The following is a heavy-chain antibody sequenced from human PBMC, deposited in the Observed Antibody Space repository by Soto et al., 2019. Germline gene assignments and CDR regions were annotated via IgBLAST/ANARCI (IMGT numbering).Heavy chain of an antibody. V-gene: IGHV1-69*02. CDR1: GGTFSSYT. Sequence: SVKVSCKASGGTFSSYTISWVRQAPGQGLEWMGRIIPILGIANYAQKFQGRVTITADKSTSTAYMELSSLRSEDTAVYYCARNYDSSGYLNWLDPWGQGTLVTVSS. J-gene: IGHJ5*02. CDR3: ARNYDSSGYLNWLDP. CDR2: IIPILGIA. D-gene: IGHD3-22*01.